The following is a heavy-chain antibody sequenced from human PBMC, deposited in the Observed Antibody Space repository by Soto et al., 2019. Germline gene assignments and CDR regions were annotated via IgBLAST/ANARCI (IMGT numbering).Heavy chain of an antibody. CDR3: SIGSWSAETFDV. J-gene: IGHJ3*01. Sequence: QVHLIQSGAEVKKPGSSVKVSCKAAGGTFNTYTLFWVRQAPGPGLEWMGRIIPMLPVTNSAQKFQGRLTLTDHQSTCTAFMELTSLKSDDTAVYYCSIGSWSAETFDVWGQGTMVTVSS. D-gene: IGHD2-2*01. CDR1: GGTFNTYT. V-gene: IGHV1-69*02. CDR2: IIPMLPVT.